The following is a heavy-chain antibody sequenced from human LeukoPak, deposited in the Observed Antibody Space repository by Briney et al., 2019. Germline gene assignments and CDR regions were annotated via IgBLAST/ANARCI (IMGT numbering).Heavy chain of an antibody. V-gene: IGHV4-38-2*01. D-gene: IGHD2-2*01. CDR1: GYSISSGYY. CDR3: AAGGKGYCSSTSCYYD. Sequence: SETLSLTCAVSGYSISSGYYWGWIRQPPGKGLERIGSIYHSGSTYYNPSLKSRVTISVDTSKNQFSLKLSSVTAADTAVYYCAAGGKGYCSSTSCYYDWGQGTLVTVSS. J-gene: IGHJ4*02. CDR2: IYHSGST.